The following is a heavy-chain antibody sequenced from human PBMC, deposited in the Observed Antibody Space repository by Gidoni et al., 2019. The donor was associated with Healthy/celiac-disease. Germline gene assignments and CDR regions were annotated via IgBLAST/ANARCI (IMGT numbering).Heavy chain of an antibody. J-gene: IGHJ4*02. V-gene: IGHV3-23*01. CDR3: AKGPHNAVADSFVS. D-gene: IGHD6-19*01. Sequence: EVQLLESGGGSVQPGGSLRLPCEASGFTFTSYGMSWVRQAPGKGLEWVSAISGTGGNTYYADSVKGRFTISRDKSKNTLSLQMSSLRAEDTAVYYCAKGPHNAVADSFVSWGQGTLVTVSS. CDR1: GFTFTSYG. CDR2: ISGTGGNT.